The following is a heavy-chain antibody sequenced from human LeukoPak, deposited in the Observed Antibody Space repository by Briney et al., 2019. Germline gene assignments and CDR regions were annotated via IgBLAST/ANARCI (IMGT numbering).Heavy chain of an antibody. Sequence: GASVKVSCKASGYTFTSYGISWVRQAPGQGLEWMGWISAYNGNTNYAQKLQGRVTMTTDTSTSTAYMELRSLRSDDTAVYYCARDEYCSGGSCYVPWFDPWGQRTLVTVSS. CDR1: GYTFTSYG. V-gene: IGHV1-18*01. CDR2: ISAYNGNT. D-gene: IGHD2-15*01. CDR3: ARDEYCSGGSCYVPWFDP. J-gene: IGHJ5*02.